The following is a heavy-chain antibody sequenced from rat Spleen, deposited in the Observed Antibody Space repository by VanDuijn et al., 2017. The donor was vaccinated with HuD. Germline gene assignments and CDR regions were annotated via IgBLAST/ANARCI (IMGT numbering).Heavy chain of an antibody. CDR1: GFTFSDYY. V-gene: IGHV5-25*01. Sequence: EVQVVESGGGLVQPGRSMKLSCAASGFTFSDYYMAWVRPAPTKGLEWVASISFRGDDTYYRDSVKGRFTISRDNAKSTLYLQMDSLRSEDTATFYCARHGGDYSGDYIMNVWGQGAAVTVSS. J-gene: IGHJ4*01. D-gene: IGHD1-1*01. CDR2: ISFRGDDT. CDR3: ARHGGDYSGDYIMNV.